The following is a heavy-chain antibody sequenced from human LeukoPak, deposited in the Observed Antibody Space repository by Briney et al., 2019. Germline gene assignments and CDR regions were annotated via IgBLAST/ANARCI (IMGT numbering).Heavy chain of an antibody. J-gene: IGHJ4*02. CDR1: GFTVSSNY. Sequence: GGSLRLSCAASGFTVSSNYMSWVRQAPGKGLEWVSVIYSGGSTYYADSVKGRFTISRDNSKNTLYLQMNSLRAEDTAVYYCARGIWATTIDYWGQGTLVTVSS. CDR3: ARGIWATTIDY. CDR2: IYSGGST. D-gene: IGHD4-17*01. V-gene: IGHV3-53*01.